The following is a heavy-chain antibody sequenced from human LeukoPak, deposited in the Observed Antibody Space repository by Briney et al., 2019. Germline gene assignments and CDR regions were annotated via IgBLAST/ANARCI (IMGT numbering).Heavy chain of an antibody. CDR1: GFTFSSYA. J-gene: IGHJ4*02. Sequence: PGRSLRLSCAASGFTFSSYAMHWVRQAPGKGLEWVAVISYDGSNKYYADSVKGRFTISRDNSKNTLYLQMNSLRAEDTAVYHCARDLIRDSGSYLGLDYWGQGTLVTVSS. V-gene: IGHV3-30-3*01. CDR3: ARDLIRDSGSYLGLDY. CDR2: ISYDGSNK. D-gene: IGHD1-26*01.